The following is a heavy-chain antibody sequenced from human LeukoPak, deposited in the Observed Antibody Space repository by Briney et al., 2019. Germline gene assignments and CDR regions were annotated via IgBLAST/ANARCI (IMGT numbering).Heavy chain of an antibody. CDR3: AKGRAGMIRGVCDY. CDR2: IRNDGSIK. D-gene: IGHD3-10*01. J-gene: IGHJ4*02. V-gene: IGHV3-30*02. Sequence: GGSLRLSCAAFGFTFSSYGMHWVRQAPGKGLEWVAFIRNDGSIKYYADSVKGRLTISRDNSKNTLYLQMSSLRVDDTAVYYCAKGRAGMIRGVCDYWGQGTLVTVSS. CDR1: GFTFSSYG.